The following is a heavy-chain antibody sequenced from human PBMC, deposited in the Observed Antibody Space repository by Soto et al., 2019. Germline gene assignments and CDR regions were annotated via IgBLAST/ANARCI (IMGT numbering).Heavy chain of an antibody. D-gene: IGHD3-22*01. Sequence: SETLSLTCAVYGGSFSGYYWSWIRQPPGKGLEWIGEINHSGSTNYNPSLKSRVTISVDTSKNQFSLKLSSVTAADTAVYYCARAGPFINMIVVLIRETYGMDVSGQGTTVTVYS. J-gene: IGHJ6*02. CDR3: ARAGPFINMIVVLIRETYGMDV. CDR1: GGSFSGYY. CDR2: INHSGST. V-gene: IGHV4-34*01.